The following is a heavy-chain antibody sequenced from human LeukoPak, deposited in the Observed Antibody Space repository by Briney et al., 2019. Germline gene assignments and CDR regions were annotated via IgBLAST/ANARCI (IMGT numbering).Heavy chain of an antibody. CDR3: ARSVVVVAAFFSGAFDI. V-gene: IGHV4-34*01. D-gene: IGHD2-15*01. J-gene: IGHJ3*02. CDR2: INHSGST. Sequence: PSETLSLTCAVYGGSFSGYYWSWIRQPPGKGLEWIGEINHSGSTNYNPSLKSRVTISVDTSKNQFSLKLSSVTAADTAVYYCARSVVVVAAFFSGAFDIWGQGTMVTVSS. CDR1: GGSFSGYY.